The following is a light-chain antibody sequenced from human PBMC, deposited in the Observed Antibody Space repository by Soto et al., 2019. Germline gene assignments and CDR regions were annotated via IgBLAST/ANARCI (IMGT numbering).Light chain of an antibody. V-gene: IGKV1-6*01. CDR3: LQDYNYPLT. Sequence: AIQMPQPPCTLSASVQERVTITCRASQGIRNDLGWYQQKPGKAPKLLIYAASTLQSGVPSRFSGSGSGTDFTLTISSLQPEDFATYYCLQDYNYPLTFGGGTKVDI. CDR1: QGIRND. CDR2: AAS. J-gene: IGKJ4*01.